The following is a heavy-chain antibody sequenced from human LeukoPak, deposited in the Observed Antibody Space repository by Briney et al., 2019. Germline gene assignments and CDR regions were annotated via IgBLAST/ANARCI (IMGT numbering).Heavy chain of an antibody. D-gene: IGHD2-2*01. CDR2: IYHSGST. Sequence: SETLSLTCTVSGCYISSGGYYWSWMRQPPGKGLDWIGYIYHSGSTYYNPSLKSRVTISVDRSKNQFSLKLSSVTAADTAVYCCARGGLYQLLYYWGQGTLVTVSS. CDR3: ARGGLYQLLYY. V-gene: IGHV4-30-2*01. J-gene: IGHJ4*02. CDR1: GCYISSGGYY.